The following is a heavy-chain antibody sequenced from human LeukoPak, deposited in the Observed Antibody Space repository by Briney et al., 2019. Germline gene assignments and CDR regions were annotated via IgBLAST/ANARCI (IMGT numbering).Heavy chain of an antibody. CDR1: GYTFTSYD. CDR3: ARGAEWEPYFDY. J-gene: IGHJ4*02. D-gene: IGHD1-26*01. CDR2: MNPNSGNT. Sequence: ASVKVSCKASGYTFTSYDINWVRQATGQGLEWMGWMNPNSGNTGYAQKFQGRVTITRNTSLSTAYMELSSLRSEDTAVYYCARGAEWEPYFDYWGQGTLVTVSS. V-gene: IGHV1-8*03.